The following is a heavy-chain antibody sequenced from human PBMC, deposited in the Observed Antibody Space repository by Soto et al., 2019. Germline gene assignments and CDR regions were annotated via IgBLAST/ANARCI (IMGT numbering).Heavy chain of an antibody. CDR1: GFTFSSYS. J-gene: IGHJ4*02. CDR3: AKLSPGRCSSTSCAHYY. V-gene: IGHV3-21*04. Sequence: GGSLRLSCAASGFTFSSYSMNWVRQAPGKGLEWVSSISSSSSYIYYADSVKGRFTISRDNSKNSLYLQMSSLRAEDTAVYYFAKLSPGRCSSTSCAHYYWGQGTLVTVSS. D-gene: IGHD2-2*01. CDR2: ISSSSSYI.